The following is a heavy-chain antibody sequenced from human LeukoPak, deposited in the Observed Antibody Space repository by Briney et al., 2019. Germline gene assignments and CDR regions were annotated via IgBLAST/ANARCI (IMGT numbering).Heavy chain of an antibody. Sequence: PGRSLRLACAASGFTFSNYGMQWVRQAPGRGLEWVAVISYDASTKYYADSVTGRFTISRDHSKSTLYLQMSSLKAEDTAVYYCAKESGIRSYGAYFPHWGQGTLVTVSS. J-gene: IGHJ1*01. D-gene: IGHD4-17*01. CDR1: GFTFSNYG. V-gene: IGHV3-30*18. CDR2: ISYDASTK. CDR3: AKESGIRSYGAYFPH.